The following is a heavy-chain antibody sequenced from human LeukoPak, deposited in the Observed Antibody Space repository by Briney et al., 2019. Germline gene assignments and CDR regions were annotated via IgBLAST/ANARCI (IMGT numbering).Heavy chain of an antibody. CDR2: ISYDGSNK. Sequence: PGGSLRLSCAASGFTFSSYAMHWVRQAPGKGLEWVAVISYDGSNKYYADSVKGRFTISRDNSKNTLYLQMISLRAEDTAVYYCARDRDSSGYVDYWGQGTLVTVSS. CDR3: ARDRDSSGYVDY. CDR1: GFTFSSYA. V-gene: IGHV3-30-3*01. D-gene: IGHD3-22*01. J-gene: IGHJ4*02.